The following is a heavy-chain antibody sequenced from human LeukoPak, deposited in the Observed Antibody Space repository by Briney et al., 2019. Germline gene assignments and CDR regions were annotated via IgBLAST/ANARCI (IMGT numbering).Heavy chain of an antibody. CDR3: ARGPITMIVVVTFDY. CDR2: LSNNGVTA. Sequence: PGGSLRLSCAASGFTFSAYDMSWVRQAPGKGLEYVSSLSNNGVTAFYASSVKGRFTISRDTSKTTLYLQMGSLRTEDTAVYYCARGPITMIVVVTFDYWGQGTLVTVSS. J-gene: IGHJ4*02. CDR1: GFTFSAYD. V-gene: IGHV3-64*01. D-gene: IGHD3-22*01.